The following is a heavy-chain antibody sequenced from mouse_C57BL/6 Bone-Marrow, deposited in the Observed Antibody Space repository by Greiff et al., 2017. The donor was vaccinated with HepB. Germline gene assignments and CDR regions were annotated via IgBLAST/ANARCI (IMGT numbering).Heavy chain of an antibody. J-gene: IGHJ2*01. CDR2: IYPSDSET. Sequence: VQLQQPGAELVRPGSSVKLSCKASGYTFTSYWMDWVKQRPGQGLEWIGNIYPSDSETHYNQKFKDKATLTVDKSSSTAYMQLSSLTSEDSAVYYGARERWLLGDYFDYWGQGTTLTVSS. D-gene: IGHD2-3*01. V-gene: IGHV1-61*01. CDR3: ARERWLLGDYFDY. CDR1: GYTFTSYW.